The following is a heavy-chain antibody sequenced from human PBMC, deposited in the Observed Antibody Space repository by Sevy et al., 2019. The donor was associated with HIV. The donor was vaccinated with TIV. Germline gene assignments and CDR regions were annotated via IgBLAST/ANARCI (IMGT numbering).Heavy chain of an antibody. V-gene: IGHV3-15*01. J-gene: IGHJ4*02. D-gene: IGHD4-17*01. CDR3: TSMTTVEGVFDF. CDR2: IKSKSDGGPS. CDR1: GFIFSNAW. Sequence: GGSLRLSCAASGFIFSNAWMSWVRQAPGKGLEWVGRIKSKSDGGPSDYAAPVKGRFTISRDDSRNTLYLQMNSLKTEDTAVYYCTSMTTVEGVFDFWGQGTLVNVSS.